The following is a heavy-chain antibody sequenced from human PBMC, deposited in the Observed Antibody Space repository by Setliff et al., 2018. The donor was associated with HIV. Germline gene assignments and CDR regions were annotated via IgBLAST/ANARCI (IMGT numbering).Heavy chain of an antibody. CDR2: ISYSGST. J-gene: IGHJ4*01. V-gene: IGHV4-59*11. Sequence: SETLSLTCTVSGASIRSQYWSWIRKPPGKGLEWIGYISYSGSTNYNPSLESRVAMSVDTSKQQFSLEVSSVTAAATAVYYCARTRGYSYGTLAGFDYWGRGSLVTVSS. CDR1: GASIRSQY. CDR3: ARTRGYSYGTLAGFDY. D-gene: IGHD5-18*01.